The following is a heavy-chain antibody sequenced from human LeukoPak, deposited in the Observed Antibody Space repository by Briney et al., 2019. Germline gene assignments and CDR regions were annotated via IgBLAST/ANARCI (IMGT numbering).Heavy chain of an antibody. Sequence: PGRSLRLSCAAPGFTFSSFGMHWVRQAPGRGLEWVATIWYDGTTTYYADSVKGRFTISRDDSKNTVYLQMNSLRAEDTATYYCAKDTLAYYFDYWGQGTLVTVSS. J-gene: IGHJ4*02. CDR3: AKDTLAYYFDY. CDR1: GFTFSSFG. V-gene: IGHV3-33*06. CDR2: IWYDGTTT.